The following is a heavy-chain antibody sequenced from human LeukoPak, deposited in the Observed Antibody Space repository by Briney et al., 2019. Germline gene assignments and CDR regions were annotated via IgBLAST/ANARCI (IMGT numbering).Heavy chain of an antibody. CDR2: IFTSGTT. CDR1: GFTVSSNY. V-gene: IGHV3-66*01. Sequence: GGSLRLSYVASGFTVSSNYMSWVRQAPGKGLEWVSVIFTSGTTKSADSVKGRFTISRDESKNTLYLQMNGLRAEDTAVYYCARYRGYYYGSGTDDYYYYGMDVWGQGTTVTVSS. CDR3: ARYRGYYYGSGTDDYYYYGMDV. J-gene: IGHJ6*02. D-gene: IGHD3-10*01.